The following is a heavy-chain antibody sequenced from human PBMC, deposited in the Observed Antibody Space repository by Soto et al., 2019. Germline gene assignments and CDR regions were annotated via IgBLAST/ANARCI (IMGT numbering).Heavy chain of an antibody. CDR3: TTGYLGELSSFDY. J-gene: IGHJ4*02. D-gene: IGHD3-16*02. CDR2: IKSKTDGGTT. CDR1: GFTFSNAW. V-gene: IGHV3-15*01. Sequence: GGSLRLSCAASGFTFSNAWMSWVRQAPGKGLEWVGRIKSKTDGGTTDYAAPVKGRFTISRDDSKNTLYLQMNSLKTEDTAVYYCTTGYLGELSSFDYWGQGTLVTVSS.